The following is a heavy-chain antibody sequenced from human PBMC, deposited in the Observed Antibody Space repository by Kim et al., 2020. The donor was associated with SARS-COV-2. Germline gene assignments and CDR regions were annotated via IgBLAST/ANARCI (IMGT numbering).Heavy chain of an antibody. CDR2: INPSGGST. CDR3: ARSNSYCSSTSCYYFDY. Sequence: ASVKVSCKASGYTFTSYYMHWVRQAPGQGLEWMGIINPSGGSTSYAQKFQGRVTMTRDTSTSTVYMELSSLRSEDTAVYYCARSNSYCSSTSCYYFDYWGQGTLVTVSS. V-gene: IGHV1-46*01. CDR1: GYTFTSYY. J-gene: IGHJ4*02. D-gene: IGHD2-2*01.